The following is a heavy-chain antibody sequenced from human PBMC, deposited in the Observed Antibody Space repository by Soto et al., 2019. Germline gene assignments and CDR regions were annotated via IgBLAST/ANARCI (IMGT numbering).Heavy chain of an antibody. Sequence: QVQLVQSGAEVKKPGSSVKVSCKASGGTFSSYAISWVRQAPGQGLEWMGGIIPIFGTANYAQKFPGRVTITADKFTSTAYMELSSLRSEDTAVYYCASHDFWSGYGYFQHWGQGTLVTVSS. V-gene: IGHV1-69*06. CDR1: GGTFSSYA. J-gene: IGHJ1*01. D-gene: IGHD3-3*01. CDR3: ASHDFWSGYGYFQH. CDR2: IIPIFGTA.